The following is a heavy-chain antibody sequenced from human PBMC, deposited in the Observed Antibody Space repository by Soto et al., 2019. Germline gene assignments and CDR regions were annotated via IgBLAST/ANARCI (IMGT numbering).Heavy chain of an antibody. CDR2: IYPGDSDT. Sequence: LGESLKISCKGSGYSFTSYWIGWVRQMPGKGLEWMGIIYPGDSDTRYSPSFQGQVTISADKSISTAYLQWRSLRPDDAALYYCARWDDYGASDQYHFDHWGQGTLVTVSS. J-gene: IGHJ4*02. V-gene: IGHV5-51*01. D-gene: IGHD4-17*01. CDR1: GYSFTSYW. CDR3: ARWDDYGASDQYHFDH.